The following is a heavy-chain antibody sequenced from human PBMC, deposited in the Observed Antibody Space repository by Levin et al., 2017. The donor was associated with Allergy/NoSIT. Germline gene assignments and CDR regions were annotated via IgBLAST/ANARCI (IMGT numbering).Heavy chain of an antibody. CDR3: AHTQGFFATTPINI. V-gene: IGHV2-70*12. J-gene: IGHJ4*02. D-gene: IGHD3-3*01. CDR1: GFSLTTTGMC. Sequence: ESGPTLVKPTQTLTLTCTFSGFSLTTTGMCVSWIRQPPGKALEWLALIDWDDDIYYSTSLKTRLTISKDASENQVVLTITNMDPVDTATYYCAHTQGFFATTPINIWGQGALVTVSS. CDR2: IDWDDDI.